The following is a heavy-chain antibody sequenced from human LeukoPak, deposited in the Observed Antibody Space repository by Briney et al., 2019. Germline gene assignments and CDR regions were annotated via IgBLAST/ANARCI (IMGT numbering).Heavy chain of an antibody. CDR1: GFTFSDYY. CDR2: ISSSGSSI. CDR3: VRVKGGWLGEKTYDY. V-gene: IGHV3-11*01. J-gene: IGHJ4*02. Sequence: TGGSLRLSCGASGFTFSDYYMSWIRQTPGKGLEWLAYISSSGSSIDYADSVKGRFTVSRDNGKNSLFLQMNSLRAEDTAIYYCVRVKGGWLGEKTYDYLGQGTLVTVSP. D-gene: IGHD5-24*01.